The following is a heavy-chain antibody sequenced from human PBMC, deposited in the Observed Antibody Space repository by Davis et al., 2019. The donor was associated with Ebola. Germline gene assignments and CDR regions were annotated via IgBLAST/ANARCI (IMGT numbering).Heavy chain of an antibody. Sequence: GESLKISCAATDFTVTSNYMSWVRQAPGKGLEWVAVLYSGVNTYHADSVKGRFTISRDNAKNSLFLQMNSLGAEDTAVYYCARAAVSASKSWFDPWGQGTLVTVSS. J-gene: IGHJ5*02. CDR2: LYSGVNT. CDR1: DFTVTSNY. CDR3: ARAAVSASKSWFDP. V-gene: IGHV3-53*01. D-gene: IGHD2-2*01.